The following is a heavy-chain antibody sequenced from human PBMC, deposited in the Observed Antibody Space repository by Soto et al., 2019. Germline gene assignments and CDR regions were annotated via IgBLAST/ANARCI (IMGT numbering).Heavy chain of an antibody. CDR2: SIPIFGTA. Sequence: QVQLVQSGAEVKKPGSSVKVSCKASGGTFSSYAISWVRQAPGQGLEWMGGSIPIFGTANYAQKFQGRVTITADESTSTAYMELSSLRSEDTAVYYCARRYCGGDCYEPFYYYYGMDVWGQGTTVTVSS. CDR3: ARRYCGGDCYEPFYYYYGMDV. V-gene: IGHV1-69*01. J-gene: IGHJ6*02. D-gene: IGHD2-21*02. CDR1: GGTFSSYA.